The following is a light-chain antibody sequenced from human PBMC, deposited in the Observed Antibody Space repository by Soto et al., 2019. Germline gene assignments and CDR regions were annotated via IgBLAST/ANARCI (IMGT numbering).Light chain of an antibody. CDR3: QPGGTGPGV. Sequence: QSVLTQSPSASASLGASVKLTCTLSSGHSSYAIAWHQQQPEKGPRYLMKLNSDGSHSKGDGIPDRFSSSSSGAERYLTICSLQSEDEADYYCQPGGTGPGVFGGGTKLTVL. J-gene: IGLJ3*02. CDR1: SGHSSYA. V-gene: IGLV4-69*01. CDR2: LNSDGSH.